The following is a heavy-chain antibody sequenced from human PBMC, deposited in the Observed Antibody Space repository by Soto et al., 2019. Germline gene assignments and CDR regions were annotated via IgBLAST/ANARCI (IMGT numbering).Heavy chain of an antibody. V-gene: IGHV1-18*04. Sequence: QIPLVQSGGEVKNPGASVKVSCKASGYTFRSYGICWVRQAPGQGLEWVGWISAYNGDTHYAPKFQDRITLTTETSTDTAYMELRSLRLDDTAVYYCARDWSRYYDNSGMIWFYWGQGSLVTVSS. J-gene: IGHJ4*02. CDR3: ARDWSRYYDNSGMIWFY. CDR2: ISAYNGDT. D-gene: IGHD3-22*01. CDR1: GYTFRSYG.